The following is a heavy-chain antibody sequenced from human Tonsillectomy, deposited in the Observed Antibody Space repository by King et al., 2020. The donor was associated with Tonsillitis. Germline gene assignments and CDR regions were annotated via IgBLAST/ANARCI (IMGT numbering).Heavy chain of an antibody. CDR1: GGSISSGVYS. V-gene: IGHV4-30-4*07. CDR3: ARHVVLAARGRYDMDV. CDR2: IYYSGSI. D-gene: IGHD2-21*02. Sequence: VQLQESGPGLVKPSQTLSLTCAVSGGSISSGVYSWRWIRQPPGKGLEWIGFIYYSGSIYYKPSLKSRVPISVDTSKNQFSLKLSSVTAADTAVYYCARHVVLAARGRYDMDVCGQGTTFTVSS. J-gene: IGHJ6*02.